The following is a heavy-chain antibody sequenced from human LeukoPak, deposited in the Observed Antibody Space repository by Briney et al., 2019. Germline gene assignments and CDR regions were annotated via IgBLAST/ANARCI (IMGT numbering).Heavy chain of an antibody. Sequence: GGSLRLSCVASGSNFNNYNLHWVRQAPGEGLEWVAFIKFHGHETFYADSVEGRFTFSRDNSRNTVYLQMNSLRSEDTAVYYCAREAPICRNADCRTGFDYWGQGTLVAVTS. J-gene: IGHJ4*02. D-gene: IGHD1-1*01. V-gene: IGHV3-30*02. CDR2: IKFHGHET. CDR1: GSNFNNYN. CDR3: AREAPICRNADCRTGFDY.